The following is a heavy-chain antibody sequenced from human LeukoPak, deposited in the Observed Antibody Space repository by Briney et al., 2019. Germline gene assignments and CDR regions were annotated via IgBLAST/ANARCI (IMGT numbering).Heavy chain of an antibody. CDR3: AREGEAAGTPESYYYYYGMGV. D-gene: IGHD6-13*01. CDR2: ISAYNGNT. CDR1: GYTFTSYG. J-gene: IGHJ6*04. Sequence: ASVKVSCKASGYTFTSYGISWVRQAPGQGLEWMGWISAYNGNTNYAQKLQGRVTMTTDTSTSTAYMELRSLRSDDTAVYYCAREGEAAGTPESYYYYYGMGVWGKGTMVTVSS. V-gene: IGHV1-18*04.